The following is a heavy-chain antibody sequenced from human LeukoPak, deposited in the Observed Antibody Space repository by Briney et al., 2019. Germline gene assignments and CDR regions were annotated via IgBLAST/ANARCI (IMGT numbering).Heavy chain of an antibody. CDR3: ARDLAPINDAFNI. J-gene: IGHJ3*02. D-gene: IGHD3-9*01. CDR2: IFSSGAT. V-gene: IGHV4-30-4*01. Sequence: PSQTLSLTCIVSGVSISSGDYYWGWIRQPPGKGLEWLGNIFSSGATYYNPSLKSRVTISVDTSKNQFSLRLSSVTAADTAVYYCARDLAPINDAFNIWSQGTMVTVSS. CDR1: GVSISSGDYY.